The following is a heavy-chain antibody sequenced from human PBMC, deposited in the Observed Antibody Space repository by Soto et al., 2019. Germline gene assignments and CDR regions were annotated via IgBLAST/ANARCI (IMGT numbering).Heavy chain of an antibody. Sequence: GSVKVSCKASGYTFTGYYMHWVRQAPGQGLEWMGWINPNSGGTNYAQKFQGRVTMTRDTSISTAYMELSRLRSDDTAVYYCATHDYGDSNLFDYWGQGTLVTVSS. CDR3: ATHDYGDSNLFDY. D-gene: IGHD4-17*01. J-gene: IGHJ4*02. CDR2: INPNSGGT. CDR1: GYTFTGYY. V-gene: IGHV1-2*02.